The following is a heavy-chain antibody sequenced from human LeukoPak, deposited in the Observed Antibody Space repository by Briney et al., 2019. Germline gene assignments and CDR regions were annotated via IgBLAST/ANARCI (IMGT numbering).Heavy chain of an antibody. V-gene: IGHV3-23*01. Sequence: GGSLRLSCAASGFTFTSYAMNWVRQAPGKGLEWVSGISGSGGSTYHTDSVKGRFTISRDNSKNTLYLQLNSLRVEDTAVYYCAKAHGGSYHSGIDWGQGTLVTVSS. D-gene: IGHD3-10*01. CDR1: GFTFTSYA. CDR2: ISGSGGST. CDR3: AKAHGGSYHSGID. J-gene: IGHJ4*02.